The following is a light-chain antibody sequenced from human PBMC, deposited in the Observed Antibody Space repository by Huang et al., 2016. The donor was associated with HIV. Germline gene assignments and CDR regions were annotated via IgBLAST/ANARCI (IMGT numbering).Light chain of an antibody. J-gene: IGKJ1*01. V-gene: IGKV1-6*01. CDR2: AAS. CDR1: QPIRND. CDR3: LQHFNYPWT. Sequence: AIQMTQSPSSLPASVGDRVTITCRASQPIRNDLAWYQQKPGEAPKLLIYAASSLQIGVPSRCSGSGSGTDFTLTISRLQPEDVATDYCLQHFNYPWTFGQGTKV.